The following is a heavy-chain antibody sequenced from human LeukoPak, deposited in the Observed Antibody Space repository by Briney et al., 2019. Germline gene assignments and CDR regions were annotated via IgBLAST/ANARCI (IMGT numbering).Heavy chain of an antibody. D-gene: IGHD6-19*01. CDR1: GFTFSAYC. J-gene: IGHJ3*02. CDR3: ARLWLVRDAFDI. Sequence: GGSLRLSCAASGFTFSAYCMNRVRQAPGKGLEWISYISGTSGTIYYADSVKGRFTISRDNAKNSLYLQMNSLRAEDTAVYYCARLWLVRDAFDIWGQGTMVTVSS. CDR2: ISGTSGTI. V-gene: IGHV3-48*04.